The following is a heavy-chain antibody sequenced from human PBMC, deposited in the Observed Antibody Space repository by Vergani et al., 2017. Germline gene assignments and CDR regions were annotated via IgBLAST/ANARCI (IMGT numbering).Heavy chain of an antibody. CDR3: ARHEAHYXESSGYGRGYYYYYMDV. CDR2: RDPGDSDT. J-gene: IGHJ6*03. CDR1: GYSFTSYW. D-gene: IGHD3-22*01. V-gene: IGHV5-51*01. Sequence: EVQLVQSGAEVKKPGESLKISCKGSGYSFTSYWIGWVRQMPGKGLEWMGIRDPGDSDTRYRLSFQGQVTIPADKSIGTVYLQWSSLKASDTAMYYCARHEAHYXESSGYGRGYYYYYMDVWGKGTTVTVSS.